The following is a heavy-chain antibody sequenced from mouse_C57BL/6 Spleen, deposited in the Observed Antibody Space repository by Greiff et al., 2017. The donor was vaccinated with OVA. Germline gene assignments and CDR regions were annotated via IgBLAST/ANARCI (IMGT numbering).Heavy chain of an antibody. J-gene: IGHJ4*01. CDR2: IFPGSGST. CDR1: GYTFTDYY. CDR3: ARRDYDEDYYAMDY. D-gene: IGHD2-4*01. Sequence: VKVVESGPELVKPGASVKISCKASGYTFTDYYINWVKQRPGQGLEWIGWIFPGSGSTYYNEKFKGKATLTVDKSSSTAYMLLSSLTSEDSAVYFCARRDYDEDYYAMDYWGQGTSVTVSS. V-gene: IGHV1-75*01.